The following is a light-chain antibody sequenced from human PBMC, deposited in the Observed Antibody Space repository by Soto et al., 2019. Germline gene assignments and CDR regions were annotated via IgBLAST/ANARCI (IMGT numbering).Light chain of an antibody. CDR1: QGISNY. CDR3: QKYDSAPWT. V-gene: IGKV1-27*01. J-gene: IGKJ1*01. Sequence: DIQMTQSPSSLSASVRDRVTITCRASQGISNYLAWYQQKQGKVPKLLIYAAYTLQSGVPSRFSGSGSGTDFTLTISSLQPEDVATYYCQKYDSAPWTFGQGTKVEIK. CDR2: AAY.